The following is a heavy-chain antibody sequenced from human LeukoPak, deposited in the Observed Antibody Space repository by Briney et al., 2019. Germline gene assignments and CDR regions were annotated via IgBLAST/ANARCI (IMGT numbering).Heavy chain of an antibody. V-gene: IGHV3-23*01. Sequence: GGSLRLSCAASGFTFSSYAMSWVRQAPGKGLEWVSAISGSGGSTYYADSVKGRFTISRDNSKNTLYLQMNSLRAEDTAVYYCAKDSYYYDSSGSDYWGQGTLVTVSS. CDR2: ISGSGGST. J-gene: IGHJ4*02. D-gene: IGHD3-22*01. CDR1: GFTFSSYA. CDR3: AKDSYYYDSSGSDY.